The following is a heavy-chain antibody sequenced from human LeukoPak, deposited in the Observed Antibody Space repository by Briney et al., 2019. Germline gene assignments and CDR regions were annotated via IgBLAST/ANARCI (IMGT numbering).Heavy chain of an antibody. V-gene: IGHV3-7*03. J-gene: IGHJ4*02. CDR1: RFTIGSYW. CDR2: IKQDGSEN. Sequence: PGGSLRLSCAASRFTIGSYWMSWVRQAPGKGLEWVANIKQDGSENYYVDSVKGRFTISRDNAKSSLYLQMNSLRADDTAVYYCARRRGMGSLDYWGLGTLVTVSS. D-gene: IGHD2-8*01. CDR3: ARRRGMGSLDY.